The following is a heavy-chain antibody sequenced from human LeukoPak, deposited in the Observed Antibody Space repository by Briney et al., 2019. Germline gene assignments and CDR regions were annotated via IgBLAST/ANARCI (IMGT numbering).Heavy chain of an antibody. CDR2: INHSGST. Sequence: SETLSLTCAVYGGSFSGYYWSWIRQPPGKGLEWIGEINHSGSTNYNPSLKSRVTISVDTSKNQFSLKLSSVTAADTAVYYCARTRSLVAATSFDYWGQGTLVTVSS. V-gene: IGHV4-34*01. D-gene: IGHD2-15*01. CDR1: GGSFSGYY. J-gene: IGHJ4*02. CDR3: ARTRSLVAATSFDY.